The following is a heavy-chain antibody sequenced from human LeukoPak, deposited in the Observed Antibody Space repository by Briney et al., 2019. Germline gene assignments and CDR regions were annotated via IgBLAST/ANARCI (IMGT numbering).Heavy chain of an antibody. CDR3: ARGRSITLLRGVAMSDGFDI. CDR1: GFTFSTYT. J-gene: IGHJ3*02. V-gene: IGHV3-21*06. D-gene: IGHD3-10*01. Sequence: GGSLRLSCAASGFTFSTYTMNWVRQAPGKGLEWVSSILSKSDFIYYADSVKGRFTISRDNAKNLLFLQMNGLRAEDTAVYYCARGRSITLLRGVAMSDGFDIWGQGAMVAVSS. CDR2: ILSKSDFI.